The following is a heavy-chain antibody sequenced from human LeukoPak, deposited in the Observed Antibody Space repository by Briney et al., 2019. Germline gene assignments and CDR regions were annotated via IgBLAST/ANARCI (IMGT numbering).Heavy chain of an antibody. Sequence: GGSLRLSCAVSGFTFGSYAMSWVRQAPGKGLEWVAAISGSGGGTDYADSVKGRFTISRDNSKNTLYLQMNSLRAEDTAVYYCAKGEQWLVLYFQHWGQGTLVTVSS. V-gene: IGHV3-23*01. CDR2: ISGSGGGT. CDR3: AKGEQWLVLYFQH. J-gene: IGHJ1*01. D-gene: IGHD6-19*01. CDR1: GFTFGSYA.